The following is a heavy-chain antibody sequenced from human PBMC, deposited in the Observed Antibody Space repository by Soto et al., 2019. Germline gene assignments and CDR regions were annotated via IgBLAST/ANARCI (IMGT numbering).Heavy chain of an antibody. J-gene: IGHJ4*02. CDR2: IYWYDDK. CDR1: VFSRSTSGVG. CDR3: AHVYGGYDNFDY. V-gene: IGHV2-5*01. D-gene: IGHD5-12*01. Sequence: QITLKESGPTLVKPTQTLTLTCTFSVFSRSTSGVGVGWIRQPTGKALEWLALIYWYDDKRYSPSLKRRLTITKDTAKNQVVLPMTNMDPVDTATYYCAHVYGGYDNFDYWGQGTLVTVSS.